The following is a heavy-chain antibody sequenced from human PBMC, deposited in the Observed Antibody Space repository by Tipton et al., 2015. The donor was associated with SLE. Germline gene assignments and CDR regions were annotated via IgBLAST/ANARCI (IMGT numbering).Heavy chain of an antibody. D-gene: IGHD3-22*01. V-gene: IGHV4-61*01. Sequence: LRLSCTVSGGSVSSGSYYWSCIRQPPGKGLEWIGYIYYSGSTNYNPSLKSRVTISVDTSKNQFSLKLSSVTAADTAVYYCASSLIVVDAGDAFDIWGQGTMVTVSS. CDR2: IYYSGST. J-gene: IGHJ3*02. CDR1: GGSVSSGSYY. CDR3: ASSLIVVDAGDAFDI.